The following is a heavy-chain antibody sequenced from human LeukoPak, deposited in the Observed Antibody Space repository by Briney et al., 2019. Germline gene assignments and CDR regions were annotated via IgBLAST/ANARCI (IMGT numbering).Heavy chain of an antibody. CDR2: TYYRSKSYN. D-gene: IGHD2-2*01. Sequence: SQTLSLTCAISGDSVSSNSAAWNWIRQSPSRGLEWLGRTYYRSKSYNDYAVSVKSRITINPDTSKNQFSLQLNSVTPEDTAVYYCARAENVPATDSTYPDAFDVWGQGTMVTVSS. V-gene: IGHV6-1*01. CDR1: GDSVSSNSAA. CDR3: ARAENVPATDSTYPDAFDV. J-gene: IGHJ3*01.